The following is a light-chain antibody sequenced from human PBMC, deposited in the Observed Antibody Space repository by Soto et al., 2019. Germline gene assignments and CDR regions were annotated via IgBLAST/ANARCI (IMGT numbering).Light chain of an antibody. CDR1: SSDVGGYNY. Sequence: QSVLTQPAPVSGSPGQSITISCTGSSSDVGGYNYVSWYQQHPGKAPRLMISEVSNRPSRVSNRFSGSKSGNTASLTISGLQAEDEADYYCSSYTSSSTLVFGTGTKVTVL. CDR3: SSYTSSSTLV. V-gene: IGLV2-14*01. J-gene: IGLJ1*01. CDR2: EVS.